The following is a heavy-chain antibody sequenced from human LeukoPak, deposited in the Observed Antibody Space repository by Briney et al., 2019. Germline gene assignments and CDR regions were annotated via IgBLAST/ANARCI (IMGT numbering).Heavy chain of an antibody. CDR1: GGSISSYY. CDR2: IYYSGST. D-gene: IGHD6-6*01. J-gene: IGHJ3*02. V-gene: IGHV4-59*08. Sequence: PSETLSLTCTVSGGSISSYYWSWIRQPPGKGLEWIGYIYYSGSTNYNPSLKSRVTISVDTSKNQFSLKLSSVTAADTAVYYCARHVVYSSWHDAFDIWGQGTMVTVSS. CDR3: ARHVVYSSWHDAFDI.